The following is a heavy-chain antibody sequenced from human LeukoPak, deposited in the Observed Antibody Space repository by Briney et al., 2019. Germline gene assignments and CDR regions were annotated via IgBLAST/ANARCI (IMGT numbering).Heavy chain of an antibody. V-gene: IGHV4-59*08. D-gene: IGHD1-1*01. CDR2: ISYSGST. CDR3: ARHTTETGYYFDY. J-gene: IGHJ4*02. Sequence: PSETLSLTCTVSGGSISSYHWSWIRQPPGKGLEWIGYISYSGSTNYNPSLKSRVTISVDTSKNQFSLKLSSVPAADTAVYYCARHTTETGYYFDYWGQGALVTVSS. CDR1: GGSISSYH.